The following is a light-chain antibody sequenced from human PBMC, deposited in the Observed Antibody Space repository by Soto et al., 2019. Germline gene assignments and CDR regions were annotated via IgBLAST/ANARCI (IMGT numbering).Light chain of an antibody. CDR2: EVN. Sequence: QSALTQPASLSGSPGQSITISCTGTSSDIGAYDYVSWFQQHPGKAPKLMISEVNNRPSGVSNRFSGSKFGNTAYLTISGLQAEEEAEYFCFSFKTTSTHVFGTGTKVTV. V-gene: IGLV2-14*01. CDR1: SSDIGAYDY. J-gene: IGLJ1*01. CDR3: FSFKTTSTHV.